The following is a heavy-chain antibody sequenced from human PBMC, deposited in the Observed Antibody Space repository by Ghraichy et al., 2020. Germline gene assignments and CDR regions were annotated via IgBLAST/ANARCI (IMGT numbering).Heavy chain of an antibody. CDR3: ARDQYYYDSSGYSMYWYFDL. CDR1: GFTFSSYG. Sequence: GGSLRLSCAASGFTFSSYGMHWVRQAPGKGLEWVAVIWYDGSNKYYADSVKGRFTISRDNSKNTLYLQMNSLRAEDTAVYYCARDQYYYDSSGYSMYWYFDLWGRGTLVTVSS. D-gene: IGHD3-22*01. J-gene: IGHJ2*01. V-gene: IGHV3-33*01. CDR2: IWYDGSNK.